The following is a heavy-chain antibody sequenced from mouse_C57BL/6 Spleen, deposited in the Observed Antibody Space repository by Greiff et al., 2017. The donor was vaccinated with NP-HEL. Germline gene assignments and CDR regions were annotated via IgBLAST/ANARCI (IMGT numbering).Heavy chain of an antibody. CDR1: GFNIKNTY. D-gene: IGHD2-1*01. J-gene: IGHJ1*03. V-gene: IGHV14-3*01. CDR2: IDPANGNT. CDR3: AREGIYYGNYVGYFED. Sequence: EVQVVESVAELVRPGASVKLSCTASGFNIKNTYMHWVQQRPEQGLEWIGRIDPANGNTKYAPKFQGKATITADTSSNTAYLQISSLTSEDTAIYYCAREGIYYGNYVGYFEDWGKGTTVTVSS.